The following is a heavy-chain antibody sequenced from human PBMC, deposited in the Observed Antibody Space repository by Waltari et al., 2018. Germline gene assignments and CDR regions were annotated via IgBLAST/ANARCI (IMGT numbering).Heavy chain of an antibody. CDR3: ARHGQQLGYYYYYMDV. V-gene: IGHV5-51*01. D-gene: IGHD6-13*01. Sequence: EVQLVQSGAEVKKPGESLKISCKGSGYSFTSYWIGWVRQMPGKGLEWMGIIYPCDSDTSYSPSFQGQVTISADKSISTAYLQWSSLKASDTAMYYCARHGQQLGYYYYYMDVWGKGTTVTVSS. J-gene: IGHJ6*03. CDR2: IYPCDSDT. CDR1: GYSFTSYW.